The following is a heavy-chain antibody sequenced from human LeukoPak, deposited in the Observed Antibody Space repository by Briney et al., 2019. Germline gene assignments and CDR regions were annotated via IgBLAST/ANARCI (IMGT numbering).Heavy chain of an antibody. V-gene: IGHV4-59*01. CDR3: ARTNAFGN. CDR2: IYYTGTT. Sequence: SETLSLTCTVSGGSLSGDYWNWIRQPPGKGLEWIGYIYYTGTTDYSPSLKSPVTISLDMSKNQFSLKLRSVTAADTAVYYCARTNAFGNRGQGTMVTVSS. J-gene: IGHJ3*02. CDR1: GGSLSGDY.